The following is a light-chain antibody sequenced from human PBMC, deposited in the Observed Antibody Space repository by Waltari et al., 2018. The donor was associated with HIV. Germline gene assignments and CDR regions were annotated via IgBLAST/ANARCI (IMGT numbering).Light chain of an antibody. V-gene: IGLV2-8*01. CDR3: ASHAGSKDV. Sequence: QSALTQPPTASGSPGQSVTISCTGTSSDIGAYNYVSWFQQHPGKAPKLMIYYVTKRPSGVPDRFSGSKSGNTASLTVSGLQADDEADYYCASHAGSKDVFGGGTRLTVL. CDR2: YVT. J-gene: IGLJ2*01. CDR1: SSDIGAYNY.